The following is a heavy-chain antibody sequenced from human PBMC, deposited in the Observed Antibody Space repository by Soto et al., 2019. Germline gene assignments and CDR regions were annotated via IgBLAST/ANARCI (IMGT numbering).Heavy chain of an antibody. CDR2: ISAFNGNT. Sequence: QDQLVQSGAEVKKPGASVTVSCKASGYSFTNYGVTWVRQAPGQGLEWMGWISAFNGNTHYAQNLQGRVTMTTDASTSTAYIELRSLRSDDTAVYYCARDRGVAPPVAGNTHYYSYMGVWGKGTTVTVSS. V-gene: IGHV1-18*01. CDR1: GYSFTNYG. J-gene: IGHJ6*03. CDR3: ARDRGVAPPVAGNTHYYSYMGV. D-gene: IGHD6-19*01.